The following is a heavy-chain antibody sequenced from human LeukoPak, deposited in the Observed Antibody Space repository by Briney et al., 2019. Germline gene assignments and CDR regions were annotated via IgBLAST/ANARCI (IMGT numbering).Heavy chain of an antibody. J-gene: IGHJ4*02. D-gene: IGHD3-22*01. Sequence: ASVKVSCKASGYTFTSYAMHWVRQAPGQRLEWMGWINAGNGNTKYSQKFQGRVTITRDTSASTAYMELSSLRSEDTAVYYCARESYDSSGYYYDITEYYFDYWGQGTLVTVSS. CDR2: INAGNGNT. CDR3: ARESYDSSGYYYDITEYYFDY. V-gene: IGHV1-3*01. CDR1: GYTFTSYA.